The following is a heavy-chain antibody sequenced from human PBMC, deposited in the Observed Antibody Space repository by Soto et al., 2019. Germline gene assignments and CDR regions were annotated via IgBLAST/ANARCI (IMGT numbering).Heavy chain of an antibody. V-gene: IGHV6-1*01. D-gene: IGHD4-17*01. CDR3: ARDKHDYFNRGIGFDT. CDR1: GDSVSTNGAA. J-gene: IGHJ5*02. Sequence: PSQTLSLTCAISGDSVSTNGAAWNWIRQPPSKGLEWLGRTYYRSKWYNDYAVSVKSRITINPDTSKSQFSLQLNSVTPEDTAVYYCARDKHDYFNRGIGFDTWGQGILVTVSS. CDR2: TYYRSKWYN.